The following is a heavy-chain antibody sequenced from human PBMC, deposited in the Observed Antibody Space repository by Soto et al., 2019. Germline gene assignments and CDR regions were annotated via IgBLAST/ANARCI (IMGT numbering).Heavy chain of an antibody. CDR1: GYTFTVYY. J-gene: IGHJ4*02. V-gene: IGHV1-2*02. D-gene: IGHD7-27*01. CDR3: ARGHATGDFDS. CDR2: INPNNGAT. Sequence: QVQLTQSGAEVTKPGASVKVSCRSSGYTFTVYYIHWLRQAPGQGFDWMGWINPNNGATRYAQRLQGRATMTRDTSISTVYMELSRLESDDTAVYYCARGHATGDFDSWGQGTPVTVSS.